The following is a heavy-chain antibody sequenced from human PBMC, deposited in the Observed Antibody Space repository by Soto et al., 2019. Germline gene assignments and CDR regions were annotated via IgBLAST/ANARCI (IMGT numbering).Heavy chain of an antibody. V-gene: IGHV3-23*01. J-gene: IGHJ6*03. CDR2: ISGSGGST. CDR3: AKARLYYDFWSGYPLAYCYYMDV. CDR1: GFTFSSYA. Sequence: PGGSLRLSCAASGFTFSSYAMSWVRQAPGKGLEWVSAISGSGGSTYYADSVKGRFTISRDNSKNTLYLQMNSLRAEDTAVYYCAKARLYYDFWSGYPLAYCYYMDVWGKGTTVTVSS. D-gene: IGHD3-3*01.